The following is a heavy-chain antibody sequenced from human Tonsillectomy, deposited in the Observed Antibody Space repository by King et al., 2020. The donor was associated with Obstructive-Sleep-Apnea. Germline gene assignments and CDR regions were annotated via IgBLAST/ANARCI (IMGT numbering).Heavy chain of an antibody. CDR1: GFIFSNYA. D-gene: IGHD6-19*01. CDR3: VKYGTAGTVGGYGMDV. V-gene: IGHV3-30*18. CDR2: ISHDESEK. Sequence: HVQLVESGGGVVQPGRSLRLSCAASGFIFSNYAMHWVRQAPGKGLEWVAVISHDESEKYSADSVKGRFTISRDNSKNLLYLQMNSLRGEDTAVYYCVKYGTAGTVGGYGMDVWGQGTTVTVSS. J-gene: IGHJ6*02.